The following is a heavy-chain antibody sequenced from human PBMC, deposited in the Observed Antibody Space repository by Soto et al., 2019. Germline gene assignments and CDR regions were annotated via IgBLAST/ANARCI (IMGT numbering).Heavy chain of an antibody. J-gene: IGHJ6*03. V-gene: IGHV1-2*02. CDR1: GDSFNDYY. CDR2: INPNGGVT. D-gene: IGHD5-12*01. CDR3: ARESGGATATLDYYYFYMDV. Sequence: QVQLVQSGAEVRKPGASVTVSCRSSGDSFNDYYIHWVRQAPGQGFGWMGWINPNGGVTKYAQKFQGGVSITRDTSIRTVYMQLSRLRSDDTAVYYCARESGGATATLDYYYFYMDVWGTGTTVTVSS.